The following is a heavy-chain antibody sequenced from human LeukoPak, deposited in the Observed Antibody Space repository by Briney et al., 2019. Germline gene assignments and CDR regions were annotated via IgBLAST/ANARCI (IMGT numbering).Heavy chain of an antibody. Sequence: SETLSLTCTVSGGSISSGGYYWSWIRQHPGKGLEWIGYIYYSGSTYYNPSLKSRVTISVDTSKNKFSLKLSSVTAADTAVYYCAREGPGYCSSTSCLQRGGMDVWGQGTTVTVSS. CDR2: IYYSGST. CDR1: GGSISSGGYY. CDR3: AREGPGYCSSTSCLQRGGMDV. D-gene: IGHD2-2*01. V-gene: IGHV4-31*03. J-gene: IGHJ6*02.